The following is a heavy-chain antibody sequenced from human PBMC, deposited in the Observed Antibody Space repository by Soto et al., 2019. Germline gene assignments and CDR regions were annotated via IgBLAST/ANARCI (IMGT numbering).Heavy chain of an antibody. CDR2: TYYRSRWYN. CDR1: GDSVSSNSAA. V-gene: IGHV6-1*01. J-gene: IGHJ4*02. Sequence: SQTLSLTCAISGDSVSSNSAAWNWVRQSPSRGLEWLGRTYYRSRWYNDYAVSVKSRVIVNPDTSKNQFSLQLKSVTPEDTAIYYCTRTEGYFDYWGQGTPVTLL. CDR3: TRTEGYFDY.